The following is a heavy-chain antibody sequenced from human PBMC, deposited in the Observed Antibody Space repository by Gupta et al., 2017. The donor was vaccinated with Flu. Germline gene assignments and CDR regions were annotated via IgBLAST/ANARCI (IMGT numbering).Heavy chain of an antibody. J-gene: IGHJ5*02. CDR2: ISAYNGNT. CDR3: ARDYGLAGYDFWSGPNWFDP. D-gene: IGHD3-3*01. Sequence: QVQLVQSGAEVKKPGASVKVSCKASGYTFTSYGISWVRQAPGQGLEWMGWISAYNGNTNYAQKLQGRVTMTTDTSTSTAYMELRSLRSDDTAVYYCARDYGLAGYDFWSGPNWFDPWGQGTLVTVSS. V-gene: IGHV1-18*01. CDR1: GYTFTSYG.